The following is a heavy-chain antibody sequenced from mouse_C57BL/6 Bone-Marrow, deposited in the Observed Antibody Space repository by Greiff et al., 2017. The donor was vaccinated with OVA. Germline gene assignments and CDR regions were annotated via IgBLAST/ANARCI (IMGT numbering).Heavy chain of an antibody. CDR1: GYTFTDYY. Sequence: VQLQQSGPVLVKPGASVKMSCKASGYTFTDYYMNWVKQSHGKSLEWIGVINPYNGGTSYNQKFKGKATLTVDKSSSTAYMELNSLTSEDSAVYYCAREGYYYYGSSHYAMDYWGQGTSVTVSS. CDR2: INPYNGGT. D-gene: IGHD1-1*01. V-gene: IGHV1-19*01. J-gene: IGHJ4*01. CDR3: AREGYYYYGSSHYAMDY.